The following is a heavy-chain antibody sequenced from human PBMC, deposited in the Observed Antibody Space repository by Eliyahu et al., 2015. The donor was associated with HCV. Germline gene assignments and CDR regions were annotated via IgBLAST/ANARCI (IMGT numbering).Heavy chain of an antibody. D-gene: IGHD6-19*01. J-gene: IGHJ4*02. V-gene: IGHV1-69*01. Sequence: QVQLVQSGAXVKKPGSSVKVSXKASGGXFGGXPFSXWVRQAPGQGXEWMGGIIPIFGTANYAQKFQGRVTITADESTSTAYMELSSLRSEDTAVYYCARDLEGIAVGAVGYWGQGTLVTVSS. CDR3: ARDLEGIAVGAVGY. CDR2: IIPIFGTA. CDR1: GGXFGGXP.